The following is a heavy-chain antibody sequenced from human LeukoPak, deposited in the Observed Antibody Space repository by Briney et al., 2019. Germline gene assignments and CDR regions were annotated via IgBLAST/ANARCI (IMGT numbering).Heavy chain of an antibody. D-gene: IGHD5-24*01. CDR1: GGSIHNNY. CDR3: ARASGYNSPADC. J-gene: IGHJ4*02. Sequence: SETLSLTCTVSGGSIHNNYWSWIRQPPGKGLEWIGSMYSSGKSDYNPSLKSRVTISGDTSKNQFSLKLSSVTAADTAVYYCARASGYNSPADCWGQGTLVTVSS. CDR2: MYSSGKS. V-gene: IGHV4-59*12.